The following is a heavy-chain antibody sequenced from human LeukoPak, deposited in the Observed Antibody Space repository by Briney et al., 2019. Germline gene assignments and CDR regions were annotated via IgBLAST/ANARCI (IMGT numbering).Heavy chain of an antibody. CDR2: INHSGST. CDR3: ARARSAVREAKIDY. CDR1: GGSFSGYY. J-gene: IGHJ4*02. D-gene: IGHD3-10*01. V-gene: IGHV4-34*01. Sequence: SETLSLTCAVYGGSFSGYYWSWLRQPPGKGLEWIGEINHSGSTNYNPSLKSRVTISVDTSKNQFSLKLSSVTAADTAVYYCARARSAVREAKIDYWGQGTLVTVSS.